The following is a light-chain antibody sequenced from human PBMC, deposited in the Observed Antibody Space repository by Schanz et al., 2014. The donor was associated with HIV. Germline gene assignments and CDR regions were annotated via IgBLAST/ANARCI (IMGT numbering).Light chain of an antibody. Sequence: EIVLTQSPATLSLSPGERATLSCRASQSVSSYLAWYQQKPGQAPRLLIYDASNRATGIPPRFSGSGSGTDFTLTISGLEPEDFAVYYCHHYGGSFGPGTTVDYK. CDR3: HHYGGS. CDR1: QSVSSY. J-gene: IGKJ3*01. V-gene: IGKV3-11*01. CDR2: DAS.